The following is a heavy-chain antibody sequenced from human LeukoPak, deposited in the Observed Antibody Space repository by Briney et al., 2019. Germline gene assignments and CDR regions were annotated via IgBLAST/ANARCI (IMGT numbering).Heavy chain of an antibody. Sequence: ASVKVSCKASGYTFSDYAVLWVRQAPGQRLKWMGWISAYNGNTNYAQKLQGRVTMTTDTSTSTAYMELRSLRSDDTAVYYCARDVDAFDIWGQGTMVTVSS. CDR3: ARDVDAFDI. J-gene: IGHJ3*02. V-gene: IGHV1-18*01. CDR1: GYTFSDYA. CDR2: ISAYNGNT.